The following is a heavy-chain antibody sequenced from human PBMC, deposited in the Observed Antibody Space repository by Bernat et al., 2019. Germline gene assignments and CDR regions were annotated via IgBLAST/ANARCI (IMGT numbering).Heavy chain of an antibody. CDR3: AKDVSSEDYYYYGMDV. CDR1: GFTFSSYG. CDR2: ISYDGSNK. Sequence: QVQLVESGGGVVQPGRSLRLSCAASGFTFSSYGMHWVRQAPGKGLEWVAVISYDGSNKYYADSVKGRFTISRDNSKNTLYLQMNSLRAEDTAVYYCAKDVSSEDYYYYGMDVCGQGTTVTVSS. V-gene: IGHV3-30*18. D-gene: IGHD5/OR15-5a*01. J-gene: IGHJ6*02.